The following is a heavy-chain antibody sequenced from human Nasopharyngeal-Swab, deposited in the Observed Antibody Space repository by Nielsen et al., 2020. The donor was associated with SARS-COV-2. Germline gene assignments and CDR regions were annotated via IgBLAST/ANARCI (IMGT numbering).Heavy chain of an antibody. CDR1: GYTLTELS. CDR3: ARDRFGSGV. V-gene: IGHV1-24*01. CDR2: FDPEDGET. D-gene: IGHD3-10*01. Sequence: ASVKVSCKVSGYTLTELSMHWVRQAPGKGLEWMGGFDPEDGETIYAQKFQGRVTMTRNTSISTAYMELSSLRSEDTAVYYCARDRFGSGVWGQGTLVTVSS. J-gene: IGHJ4*02.